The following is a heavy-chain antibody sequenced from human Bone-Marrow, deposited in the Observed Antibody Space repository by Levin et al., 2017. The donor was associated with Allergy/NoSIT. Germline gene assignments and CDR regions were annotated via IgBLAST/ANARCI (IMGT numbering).Heavy chain of an antibody. Sequence: SGPTLVKPTQTLSLTCTFSGFSLTASGVSVGWIRQPPGKALEWLAAIYWDDDKRFSPSLKSRITITKDTSKNQVVLTMTNMDTVDSGTYFCARGHRHYWFDPWGQGTLVTVSS. V-gene: IGHV2-5*02. CDR1: GFSLTASGVS. CDR2: IYWDDDK. J-gene: IGHJ5*02. CDR3: ARGHRHYWFDP.